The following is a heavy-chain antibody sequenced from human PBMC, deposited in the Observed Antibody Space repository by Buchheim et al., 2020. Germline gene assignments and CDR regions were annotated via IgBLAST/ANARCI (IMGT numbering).Heavy chain of an antibody. J-gene: IGHJ6*02. CDR3: ARESQYYGMDV. CDR2: ISYDGSNT. CDR1: GFTFSSYA. V-gene: IGHV3-30-3*01. Sequence: QVQLVESGGGVVQPGRSLRLSCAASGFTFSSYAMHWVRQAPGKGLEWVAVISYDGSNTYYADSVKGRFTISRDNSKNTLYLQMNSLRAEDTAVYYCARESQYYGMDVWGQGTT.